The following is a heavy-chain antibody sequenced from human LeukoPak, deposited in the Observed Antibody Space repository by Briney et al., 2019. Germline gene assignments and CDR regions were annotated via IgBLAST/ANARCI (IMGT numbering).Heavy chain of an antibody. Sequence: SETLSLTCAVYGGSFSGYYWSWIRQPPGKGLEWIGEINHSGSTNYNPSLKSRVTISVDTSKNQFSLKLSSVTAADTAAYYCARTRYYDSSGYYYWGQGTLVTVSS. CDR1: GGSFSGYY. V-gene: IGHV4-34*01. J-gene: IGHJ4*02. CDR2: INHSGST. CDR3: ARTRYYDSSGYYY. D-gene: IGHD3-22*01.